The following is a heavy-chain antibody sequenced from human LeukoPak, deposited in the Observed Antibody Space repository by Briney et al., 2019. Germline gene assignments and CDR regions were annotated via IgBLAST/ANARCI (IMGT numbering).Heavy chain of an antibody. J-gene: IGHJ3*02. CDR3: ATPIGYQLLRHAFDI. CDR1: GFTFSSYS. CDR2: ISSSSSTI. Sequence: GGSLRLSCAASGFTFSSYSMNWVRQAPGKGLEWVSYISSSSSTIYYADSVKGRFTISRDNAKNSLYLQMNSLRAEDTAVYYCATPIGYQLLRHAFDIWGQGTMVTVSS. D-gene: IGHD2-2*01. V-gene: IGHV3-48*04.